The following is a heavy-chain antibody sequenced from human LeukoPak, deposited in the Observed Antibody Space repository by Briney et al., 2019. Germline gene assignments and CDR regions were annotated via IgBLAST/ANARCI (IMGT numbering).Heavy chain of an antibody. V-gene: IGHV4-39*07. D-gene: IGHD1-1*01. CDR3: ARSERRAYMDV. J-gene: IGHJ6*03. CDR2: IYYSGST. CDR1: GGSISSSSYY. Sequence: SETLSLTCTVSGGSISSSSYYWGWIRQPPGKGLEWIGSIYYSGSTYYNPSLKSRVTISVDTSKNQFSLKLNSVTAADTAVYYCARSERRAYMDVWGKGTTVTVSS.